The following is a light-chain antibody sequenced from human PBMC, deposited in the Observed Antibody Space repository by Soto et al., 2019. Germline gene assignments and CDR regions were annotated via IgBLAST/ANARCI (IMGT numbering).Light chain of an antibody. V-gene: IGKV1-33*01. CDR2: DAS. J-gene: IGKJ1*01. Sequence: DFQMTQSPSSLSASVGDRVTITCQASQDISDFLNWYQQKPGAAPKLLIYDASNLQAGVPSRFSGSGSGTEFTLTISSLQSEDFAVYYCQQYNNWPRTFGQGTKV. CDR3: QQYNNWPRT. CDR1: QDISDF.